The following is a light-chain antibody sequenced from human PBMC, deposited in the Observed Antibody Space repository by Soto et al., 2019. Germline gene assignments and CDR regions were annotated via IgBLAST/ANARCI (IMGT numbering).Light chain of an antibody. V-gene: IGKV1-39*01. CDR2: AAS. CDR3: QQSYSAYT. CDR1: QSISSY. J-gene: IGKJ2*01. Sequence: DIQMTQSPSSLSASVGDRVTITCRASQSISSYLNWYQQKPGKALKLLIYAASSLQSGVPSRFRGSGSRTDFTLTISSLQPEDFATFYCQQSYSAYTFGQGTKLEIK.